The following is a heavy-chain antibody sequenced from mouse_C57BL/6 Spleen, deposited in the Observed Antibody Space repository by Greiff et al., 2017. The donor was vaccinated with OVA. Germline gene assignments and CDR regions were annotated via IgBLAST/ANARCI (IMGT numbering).Heavy chain of an antibody. Sequence: QVQLQQSGAELARPGASVKLSCKASGYTFTSYGISWVKQRTGQGLEWIGEIYPKSGNTYYNEKFKGKATMTADKSSSTAYMELRSLTSEDSAVYYCSRSGGSAAMDYWGQGTSVTVSS. CDR1: GYTFTSYG. CDR2: IYPKSGNT. D-gene: IGHD1-1*01. J-gene: IGHJ4*01. V-gene: IGHV1-81*01. CDR3: SRSGGSAAMDY.